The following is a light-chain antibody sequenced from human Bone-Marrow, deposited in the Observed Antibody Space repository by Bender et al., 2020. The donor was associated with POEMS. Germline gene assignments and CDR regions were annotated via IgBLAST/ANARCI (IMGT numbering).Light chain of an antibody. CDR2: EVN. V-gene: IGLV2-14*02. J-gene: IGLJ2*01. CDR1: SSDVGSYNL. Sequence: QSALTQPASVSGSPGQSLTISCTGTSSDVGSYNLVSWYQQFPDKAPKLIIYEVNKRPSGVSDRFSGSKSGNTASLTISWLQAEDEADYFCGSCTSTSHVIFGGGTKLTVL. CDR3: GSCTSTSHVI.